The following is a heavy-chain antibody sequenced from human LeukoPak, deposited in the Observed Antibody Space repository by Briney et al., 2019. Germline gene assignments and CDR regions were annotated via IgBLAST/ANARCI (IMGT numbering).Heavy chain of an antibody. D-gene: IGHD6-19*01. Sequence: ASVTVSCKPSGYTFTGYYIHWIRQAPGQGLEWIGWINPNTGATISAQKFQGRVTMTRDTSINTAYMELSRLTSDDTAVYYCARDRVGSGWPRPYYFEKWGQGSLVTVSS. CDR1: GYTFTGYY. CDR2: INPNTGAT. CDR3: ARDRVGSGWPRPYYFEK. J-gene: IGHJ4*02. V-gene: IGHV1-2*02.